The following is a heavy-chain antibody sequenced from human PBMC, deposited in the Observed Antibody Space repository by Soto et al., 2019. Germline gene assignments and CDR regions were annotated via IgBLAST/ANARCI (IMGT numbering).Heavy chain of an antibody. CDR2: TYYRSKWYN. J-gene: IGHJ6*02. CDR3: ARGGYSMDV. V-gene: IGHV6-1*01. CDR1: GDTVSSSSAA. Sequence: LETLSLTCAISGDTVSSSSAAWTWIRQSPSRGLEWLGKTYYRSKWYNDYAVSVKSRITINPDTSKNQFSLQLNSVTPEDTAVYYCARGGYSMDVWGQGTTVTVSS.